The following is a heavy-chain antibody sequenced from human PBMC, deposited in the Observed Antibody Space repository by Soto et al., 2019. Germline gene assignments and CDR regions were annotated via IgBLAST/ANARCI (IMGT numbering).Heavy chain of an antibody. D-gene: IGHD5-12*01. J-gene: IGHJ6*02. CDR1: GFTFSSYW. Sequence: EVQLVESGGGLVQPGGSLRLSCAASGFTFSSYWMSWLRQAPGKGLEWVANIKQDGSEKYYVDSVKGRFTISRDNAKNSLYLQMNSLRAEDTAVYYCARDPNIVATMGSIYYYYGMDVWGQGTTVTVSS. V-gene: IGHV3-7*01. CDR3: ARDPNIVATMGSIYYYYGMDV. CDR2: IKQDGSEK.